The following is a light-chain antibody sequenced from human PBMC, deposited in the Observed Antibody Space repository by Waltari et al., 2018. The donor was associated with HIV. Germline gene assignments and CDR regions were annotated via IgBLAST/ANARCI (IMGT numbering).Light chain of an antibody. Sequence: QSVLTHPPSASGTPGQGVAISCSGSTSSFGTSAVIWYQQLPGPAPKLLMYGDSKRPSGVPDRFSGSKSGTTASLAISWLQPEDEADYYCAAWDDSLNGPVFGTGTKVTVL. V-gene: IGLV1-44*01. CDR1: TSSFGTSA. CDR3: AAWDDSLNGPV. J-gene: IGLJ1*01. CDR2: GDS.